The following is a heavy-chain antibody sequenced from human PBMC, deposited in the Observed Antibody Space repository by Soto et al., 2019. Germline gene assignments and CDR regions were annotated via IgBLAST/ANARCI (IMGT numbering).Heavy chain of an antibody. CDR3: ARDGSYSGSYYFDY. V-gene: IGHV4-31*03. D-gene: IGHD1-26*01. CDR1: GGSISSGGYY. Sequence: QVQLQESGPGLVKPSQTLSLTCTVSGGSISSGGYYWSWIRHHPGKGLEWIGYIYYSGSTYYNPSLKSRVTISVDTSKNQFSLKLSSVTAADTAVYYCARDGSYSGSYYFDYWGQGTLVTVSS. CDR2: IYYSGST. J-gene: IGHJ4*02.